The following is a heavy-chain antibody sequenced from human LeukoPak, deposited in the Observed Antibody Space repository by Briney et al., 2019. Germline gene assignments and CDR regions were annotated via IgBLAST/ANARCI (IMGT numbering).Heavy chain of an antibody. CDR3: ARADYSGYGY. CDR2: IYYSGST. Sequence: PSETLSLTCTVSGGSISSYYWSWIRQPPGKGLEWIGYIYYSGSTNYNPSLKSRVTISVDTSKNQFSLKLSFVTAADTAVYYCARADYSGYGYWGQGTLVTVSS. CDR1: GGSISSYY. D-gene: IGHD5-12*01. V-gene: IGHV4-59*12. J-gene: IGHJ4*02.